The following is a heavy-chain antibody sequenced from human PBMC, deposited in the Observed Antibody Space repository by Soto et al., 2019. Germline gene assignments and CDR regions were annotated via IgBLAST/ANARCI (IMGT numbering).Heavy chain of an antibody. J-gene: IGHJ6*02. D-gene: IGHD2-2*01. V-gene: IGHV1-18*01. CDR1: DYTFSNYG. CDR3: AIEGCYAGTGTSAPPSYYGMDV. Sequence: VHLGQSGAELRKPGASVKVSLKASDYTFSNYGRSWVRQPPGQGLEWMGWVSDYNGNTHYAQKFQGRLIMTTDKTTRTAYVEWRSMASEQTSEYFSAIEGCYAGTGTSAPPSYYGMDVWAQGTTVPASS. CDR2: VSDYNGNT.